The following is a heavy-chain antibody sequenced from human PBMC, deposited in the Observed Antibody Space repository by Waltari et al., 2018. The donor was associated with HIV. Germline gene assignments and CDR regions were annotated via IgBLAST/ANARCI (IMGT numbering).Heavy chain of an antibody. CDR2: IGGVGDRS. CDR3: VKGGGYYDSTGNVPFDY. J-gene: IGHJ4*02. Sequence: VQLLESGGGLVQSGGSLTLSCAASGFGFSSYAMIWVRQGPGKGREWVSAIGGVGDRSYYVDSVKGRFTISRDNSKNTLSLQMNGLRAEDTAVYYCVKGGGYYDSTGNVPFDYWGQGSLVTVSS. V-gene: IGHV3-23*01. CDR1: GFGFSSYA. D-gene: IGHD3-3*01.